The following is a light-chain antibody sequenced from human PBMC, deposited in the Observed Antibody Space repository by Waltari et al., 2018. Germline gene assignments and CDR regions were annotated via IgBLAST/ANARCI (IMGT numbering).Light chain of an antibody. CDR1: SSDVGGYNY. CDR3: CSYAGSYILV. J-gene: IGLJ2*01. Sequence: QSALTQPRPVSGSPGQSVPISCTGTSSDVGGYNYVSWYQQHPGKAPTLMIYDVNKRPSGVPDRFSGSKSGNTASLTISGLQAEDEADFYCCSYAGSYILVFGGGTKLTVL. V-gene: IGLV2-11*01. CDR2: DVN.